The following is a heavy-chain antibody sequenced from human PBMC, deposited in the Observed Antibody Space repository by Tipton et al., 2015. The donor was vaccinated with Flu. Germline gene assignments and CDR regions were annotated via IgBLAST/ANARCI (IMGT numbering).Heavy chain of an antibody. CDR1: GFSVSATY. V-gene: IGHV3-53*01. Sequence: AVSGFSVSATYVTWVRQAPGKGLEWVSVIGGNGGTSYADSVKGRFTISRDISKNLVYLHMESLGVEDTATYYCGKITSWGQGTLVTVSS. J-gene: IGHJ4*02. CDR2: IGGNGGT. D-gene: IGHD1-14*01. CDR3: GKITS.